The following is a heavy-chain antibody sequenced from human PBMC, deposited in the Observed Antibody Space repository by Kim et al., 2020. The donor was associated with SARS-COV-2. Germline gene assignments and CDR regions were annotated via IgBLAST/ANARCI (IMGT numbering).Heavy chain of an antibody. Sequence: SETLSLTCTVSGGSISSYYWSWIRQPPGKGLEWIGYIYYSGSTNYNPSLKSRVTISVDTSKNQFSLKLSSVTAADTAVYYCARGYGGYVTHYYYGMDVWGQGTTVTVSS. CDR2: IYYSGST. D-gene: IGHD5-12*01. CDR3: ARGYGGYVTHYYYGMDV. J-gene: IGHJ6*02. CDR1: GGSISSYY. V-gene: IGHV4-59*01.